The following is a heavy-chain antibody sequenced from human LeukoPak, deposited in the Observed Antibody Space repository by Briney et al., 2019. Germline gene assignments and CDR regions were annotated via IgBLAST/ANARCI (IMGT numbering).Heavy chain of an antibody. CDR3: AIAVAGRGVFDY. CDR2: IYYSGST. CDR1: GGSISSGGYY. Sequence: SETLSLTCTVSGGSISSGGYYWSWIRQHPGKGLEWIGYIYYSGSTYYNPSLKSRVTISVDTSKNQFSLKLSSVTAADTAVYYCAIAVAGRGVFDYWGQGTLVTVSS. D-gene: IGHD6-19*01. V-gene: IGHV4-31*03. J-gene: IGHJ4*02.